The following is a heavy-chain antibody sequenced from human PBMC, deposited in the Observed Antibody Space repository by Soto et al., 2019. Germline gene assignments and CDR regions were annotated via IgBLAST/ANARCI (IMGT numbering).Heavy chain of an antibody. V-gene: IGHV3-30*18. CDR2: ISYDGSNK. CDR1: GFTFSSYG. CDR3: VKGEYCSSTSCYGMDV. Sequence: GGSLRLSCAASGFTFSSYGMHWVRQSPGKGLEWVAVISYDGSNKYYADSVKGRFTISRDNSKNTLYLQMNSLRAEDTAVYYYVKGEYCSSTSCYGMDVWGQGTTVTVSS. J-gene: IGHJ6*02. D-gene: IGHD2-2*01.